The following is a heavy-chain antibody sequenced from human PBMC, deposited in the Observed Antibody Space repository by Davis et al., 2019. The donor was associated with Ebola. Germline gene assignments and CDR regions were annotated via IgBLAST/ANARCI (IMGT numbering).Heavy chain of an antibody. D-gene: IGHD3-10*01. Sequence: AASVKVSCKASGYTFTAYYLHWVRQAPGQGLEWMGRINPNTGDTFYAQKFQGRVTMTRDTSISTAYLELISLGYGDTAVYYCARGPRGSYYRDYWGPGTLVTVST. CDR1: GYTFTAYY. CDR3: ARGPRGSYYRDY. V-gene: IGHV1-2*06. J-gene: IGHJ4*02. CDR2: INPNTGDT.